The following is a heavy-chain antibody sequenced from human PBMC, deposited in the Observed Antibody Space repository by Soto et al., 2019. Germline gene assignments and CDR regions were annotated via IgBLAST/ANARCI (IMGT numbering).Heavy chain of an antibody. D-gene: IGHD6-19*01. CDR2: ISFYNGNT. CDR3: ASATSIAVAGKDI. Sequence: QVQLVQSGGEVRKPGASVKVSCKASGDTITNYGISWVRQAPGQGLEWMGWISFYNGNTKYAQNLQGRVILTTDTSTSTAYMEFRSLRSDDTAVYYCASATSIAVAGKDIWGQGTLVTVSS. V-gene: IGHV1-18*01. J-gene: IGHJ4*02. CDR1: GDTITNYG.